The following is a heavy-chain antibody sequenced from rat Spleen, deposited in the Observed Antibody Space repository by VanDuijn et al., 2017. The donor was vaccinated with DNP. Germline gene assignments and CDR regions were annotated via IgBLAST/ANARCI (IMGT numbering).Heavy chain of an antibody. V-gene: IGHV2-43*01. CDR2: MWTGGKT. CDR3: SSNSGSD. J-gene: IGHJ2*01. Sequence: QVQLRESGPGLVQPSQTLSLACTVSGFSLTSYHVHWLRQPSGKGLEWMGVMWTGGKTEYNSTVKSRLSISRDAAKRQVFLKMNSLQTEDTAIYFCSSNSGSDWGQGVMVTVSS. CDR1: GFSLTSYH. D-gene: IGHD4-4*01.